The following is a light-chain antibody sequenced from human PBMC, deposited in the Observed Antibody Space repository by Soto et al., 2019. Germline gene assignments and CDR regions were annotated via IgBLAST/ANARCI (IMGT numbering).Light chain of an antibody. CDR3: SSYTSSSTVV. CDR1: SSDVGGYNY. V-gene: IGLV2-14*01. J-gene: IGLJ2*01. CDR2: EVS. Sequence: QSALTQPASVSGSPGQSITISCTGTSSDVGGYNYVSWYQQHPGKAPKLMIYEVSNRPSGVSIRFSGSKSGNTASLTISGLQAEDEAAYYCSSYTSSSTVVFGGGTKLTVL.